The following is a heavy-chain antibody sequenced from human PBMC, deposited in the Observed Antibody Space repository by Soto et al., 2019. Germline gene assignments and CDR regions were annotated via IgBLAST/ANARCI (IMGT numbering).Heavy chain of an antibody. J-gene: IGHJ4*02. CDR1: GFALSNYW. V-gene: IGHV3-7*05. D-gene: IGHD7-27*01. Sequence: EVQLVESGGGLVQPGESLRLSCVASGFALSNYWINWVRQAPGKGLEGVANIKQDGSEKNYVDSVKGRFTISRDNARNSLYLQMNSLSAEVTAAYYCATETSTWGCWGQGTLVTVSS. CDR2: IKQDGSEK. CDR3: ATETSTWGC.